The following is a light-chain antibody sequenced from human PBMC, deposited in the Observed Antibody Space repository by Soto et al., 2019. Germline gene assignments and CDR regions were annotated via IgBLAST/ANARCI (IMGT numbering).Light chain of an antibody. CDR2: KAS. Sequence: GDRVTITCRASRSIRSYLAWYQQKPGTAPKVLIYKASNLESGVSSRFSGSGSETQFTLTIGSLQPDDFASYFCQQYSSYPFTFGGGTKVEIK. V-gene: IGKV1-5*03. CDR3: QQYSSYPFT. J-gene: IGKJ4*01. CDR1: RSIRSY.